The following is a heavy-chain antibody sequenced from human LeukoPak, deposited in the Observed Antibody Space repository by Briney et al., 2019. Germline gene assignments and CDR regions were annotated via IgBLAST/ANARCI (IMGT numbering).Heavy chain of an antibody. J-gene: IGHJ5*02. CDR3: ARSGEVLRYFDWLSWFDP. Sequence: ASVKVSCTASGYTFTSYAMHWVCQAPGQRLEWMGWINAGNGNTKYSQKFQGRVTITRDTSASTAYMELSSLRSEDTAVYYCARSGEVLRYFDWLSWFDPWGQGTLVTVSS. V-gene: IGHV1-3*01. CDR1: GYTFTSYA. CDR2: INAGNGNT. D-gene: IGHD3-9*01.